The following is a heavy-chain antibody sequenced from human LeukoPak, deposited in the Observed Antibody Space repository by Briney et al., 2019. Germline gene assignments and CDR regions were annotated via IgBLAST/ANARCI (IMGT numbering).Heavy chain of an antibody. CDR2: ISGSGGST. D-gene: IGHD6-19*01. V-gene: IGHV3-23*01. CDR1: GFTFSSYA. J-gene: IGHJ6*03. CDR3: PKKKGGFRDSSGSLNYYYYMDV. Sequence: GGSLRLSCAASGFTFSSYAMSWVRQAPGKGLEWVSAISGSGGSTYYADSVKGRFTISRDNSKNTLYLQMNRLRAEDTAVYYCPKKKGGFRDSSGSLNYYYYMDVWGKGTTVTVSS.